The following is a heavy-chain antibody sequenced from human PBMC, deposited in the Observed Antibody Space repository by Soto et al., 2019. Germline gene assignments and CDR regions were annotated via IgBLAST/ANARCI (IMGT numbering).Heavy chain of an antibody. D-gene: IGHD6-19*01. CDR2: ILYDGTNK. CDR3: AKDHFSSPLMGFYYGMDV. CDR1: GFTFSSYG. V-gene: IGHV3-30*18. Sequence: GGSLRLSCAASGFTFSSYGMHWVRQAPGKGLEWVALILYDGTNKYYADSVKGRFTISRDNSKNTPYLQMNSLRPDDTAVYKCAKDHFSSPLMGFYYGMDVWGQGTTVTVSS. J-gene: IGHJ6*02.